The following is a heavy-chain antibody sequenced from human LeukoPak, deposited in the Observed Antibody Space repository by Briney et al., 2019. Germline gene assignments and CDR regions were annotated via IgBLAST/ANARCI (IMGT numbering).Heavy chain of an antibody. V-gene: IGHV4-59*01. D-gene: IGHD3-3*01. CDR2: FYNSEST. CDR1: GGSISSYY. Sequence: SETLSLTCTVSGGSISSYYWTWIRQPPGKGLEWIGFFYNSESTNYNSSLKSRLTISLVTSKNQFSLKLSSVTAADTAVYYCARGVGISGIHYYYHMDVWGKGTMVTVSS. CDR3: ARGVGISGIHYYYHMDV. J-gene: IGHJ6*03.